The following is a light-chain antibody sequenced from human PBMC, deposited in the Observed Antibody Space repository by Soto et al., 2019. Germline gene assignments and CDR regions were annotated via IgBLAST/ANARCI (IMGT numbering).Light chain of an antibody. CDR2: DTD. CDR1: SNDVGHSSF. J-gene: IGLJ2*01. CDR3: GAWDSSLSVVV. Sequence: QSALTQPPSASGSPGQSVTISCTGNSNDVGHSSFISWYQQLPGTAPKLVIYDTDKRPSEIPDRFAASKSGTSATLDITGLQTGDEADYYCGAWDSSLSVVVFGGGTKPTVL. V-gene: IGLV1-51*01.